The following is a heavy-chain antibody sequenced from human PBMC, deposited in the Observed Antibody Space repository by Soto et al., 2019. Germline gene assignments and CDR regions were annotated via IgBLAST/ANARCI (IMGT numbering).Heavy chain of an antibody. D-gene: IGHD2-2*01. Sequence: SETLSLTCAVSGGSISSSNWWSWVRQPPGKGLEWIGEIYHSGSTNYNPSLKSRVTISVDKSKNQFSLKLSSVTAADTAVYYCARERVVVVPAATYYYYYGMDVWGQGTTVTVSS. J-gene: IGHJ6*02. CDR1: GGSISSSNW. CDR3: ARERVVVVPAATYYYYYGMDV. CDR2: IYHSGST. V-gene: IGHV4-4*02.